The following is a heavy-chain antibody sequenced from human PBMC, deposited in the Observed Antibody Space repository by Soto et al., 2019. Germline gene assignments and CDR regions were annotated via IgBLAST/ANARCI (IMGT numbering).Heavy chain of an antibody. CDR1: GFTFSTNW. Sequence: GGSLILSCAASGFTFSTNWMHWVRQAPGKGLVWVSHINSDGSNTNYADSVKGRFTISRDNAKNTLYLQMNSLRVEDTAMYYCARPTVTLDFRGQGTLVTVSS. CDR3: ARPTVTLDF. J-gene: IGHJ4*02. D-gene: IGHD4-17*01. CDR2: INSDGSNT. V-gene: IGHV3-74*01.